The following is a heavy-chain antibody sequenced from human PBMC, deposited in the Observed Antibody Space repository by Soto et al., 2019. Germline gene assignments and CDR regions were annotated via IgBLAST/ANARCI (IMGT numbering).Heavy chain of an antibody. CDR2: IYYSGST. V-gene: IGHV4-31*03. CDR3: ARDDSYGSGTYGF. Sequence: TLCLTCTVSGGSISSGGYYWTWIRQHPGKGLEWIGYIYYSGSTYYNPSLKSRVTISVDTSRDQFSLRLSSVTAADTALYYCARDDSYGSGTYGFWAQGTLVTVSS. J-gene: IGHJ4*02. CDR1: GGSISSGGYY. D-gene: IGHD3-10*01.